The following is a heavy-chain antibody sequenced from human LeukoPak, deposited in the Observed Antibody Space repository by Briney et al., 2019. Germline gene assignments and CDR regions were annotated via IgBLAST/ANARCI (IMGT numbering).Heavy chain of an antibody. V-gene: IGHV3-9*01. J-gene: IGHJ6*03. D-gene: IGHD6-13*01. CDR3: ARDQYSSSWYDYYYYMDV. CDR2: ISWNSGSI. Sequence: GGSLRLSCAASGFTFDDYAMHWVRQAPGKGLEWVSGISWNSGSIGYADSVKGRFTISRDNAKNSLYLQMNSLRAEDTAVYYCARDQYSSSWYDYYYYMDVWGKGTTVTVSS. CDR1: GFTFDDYA.